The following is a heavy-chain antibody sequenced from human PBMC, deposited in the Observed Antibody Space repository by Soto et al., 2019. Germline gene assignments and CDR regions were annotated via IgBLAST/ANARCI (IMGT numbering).Heavy chain of an antibody. CDR2: ISGSGGST. CDR3: AKTLSGTVLTPYFDY. Sequence: EVQLLESGGGLVQPGGSLRLSCAASGFTFSSYAMSWVRQAPGKGLEWVSAISGSGGSTYYADSVKGRFTISRDNSKSTLYLQMNSLRAEDTAVYYCAKTLSGTVLTPYFDYWGQGTLVTVSS. V-gene: IGHV3-23*01. J-gene: IGHJ4*02. D-gene: IGHD4-17*01. CDR1: GFTFSSYA.